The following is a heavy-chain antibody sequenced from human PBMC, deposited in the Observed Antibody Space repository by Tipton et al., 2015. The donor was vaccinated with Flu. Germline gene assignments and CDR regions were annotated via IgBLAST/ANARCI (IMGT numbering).Heavy chain of an antibody. D-gene: IGHD6-6*01. CDR1: GFTFSSYS. CDR3: ARWTIVGSSFDY. V-gene: IGHV3-21*01. Sequence: SLRLSCAASGFTFSSYSMNWVRQAPGKGLEWVSSISSSSSYIYYADSVKGRFTISRDNAKNSLYLQMNSLRAEDTAVYYCARWTIVGSSFDYWGQGTLVTVSS. CDR2: ISSSSSYI. J-gene: IGHJ4*02.